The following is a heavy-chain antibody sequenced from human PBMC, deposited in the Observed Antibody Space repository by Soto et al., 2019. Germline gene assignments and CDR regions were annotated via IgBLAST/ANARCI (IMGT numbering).Heavy chain of an antibody. CDR1: GFTFGDYA. CDR3: KYYYGSSGYHDY. V-gene: IGHV3-49*04. CDR2: IRSKAYGGTT. Sequence: PGGSLRLSCTASGFTFGDYAMSWVRQAPGKGLEWVGFIRSKAYGGTTEYAASVKGRFTISRDDSKSIAYLQMNSLKTEDTAVYYCKYYYGSSGYHDYWGQGTLVTVSS. J-gene: IGHJ4*02. D-gene: IGHD3-22*01.